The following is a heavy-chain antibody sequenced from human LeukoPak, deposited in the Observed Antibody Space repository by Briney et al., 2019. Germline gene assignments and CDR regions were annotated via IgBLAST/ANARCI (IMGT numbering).Heavy chain of an antibody. CDR1: GFTVSSNY. V-gene: IGHV3-66*01. J-gene: IGHJ4*02. CDR3: ARDPYYYDSSGYY. D-gene: IGHD3-22*01. CDR2: IYSGGST. Sequence: PGGSLRLSCAASGFTVSSNYMSWVRQAPGKGLGWVSVIYSGGSTYYADSVKGRFTISRDNSKNTLYLQMNSLRAEDTAVYYCARDPYYYDSSGYYWGQGTLVTVSS.